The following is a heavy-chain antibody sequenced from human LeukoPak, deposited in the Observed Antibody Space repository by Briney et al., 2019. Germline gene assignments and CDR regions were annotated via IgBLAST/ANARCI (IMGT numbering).Heavy chain of an antibody. CDR1: GGSISSYY. J-gene: IGHJ4*02. D-gene: IGHD2-21*01. CDR3: ARDVLVFYSPFRYPDY. Sequence: PSETLSLTCTVSGGSISSYYWSWIRQPPGKGLEWIGYIYYSGSTNYNPSLKSRVTISVDTSKNQFSLKLSSVTAADTAVYYCARDVLVFYSPFRYPDYWGQGTLVTVSS. V-gene: IGHV4-59*12. CDR2: IYYSGST.